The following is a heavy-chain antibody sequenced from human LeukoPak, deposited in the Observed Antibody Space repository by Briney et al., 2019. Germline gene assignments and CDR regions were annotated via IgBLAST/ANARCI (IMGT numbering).Heavy chain of an antibody. D-gene: IGHD5-18*01. CDR2: IYYSGST. Sequence: NTSETLSLTCTVSGGSISSYYWSWIRQPPGKGLEWIGYIYYSGSTNYNPSLKSRVTISVDTSKNQFSLKLSSVTAADTAVYYCARGVTAMVIGYWGQGTLVTVSS. J-gene: IGHJ4*02. CDR1: GGSISSYY. CDR3: ARGVTAMVIGY. V-gene: IGHV4-59*01.